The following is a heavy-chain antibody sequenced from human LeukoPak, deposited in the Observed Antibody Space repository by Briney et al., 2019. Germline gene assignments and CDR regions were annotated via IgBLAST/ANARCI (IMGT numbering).Heavy chain of an antibody. Sequence: PSETLSLTCSVSGGSVSGYYWSWIRQPPGKGLEWIGYIYYSGSTNYNPSLKSRVTISVDTSKKQFSLKLSSVTAADTAVYYCAREVTTVTYFDYWGQGTLVTVSS. D-gene: IGHD4-17*01. V-gene: IGHV4-59*02. CDR1: GGSVSGYY. CDR3: AREVTTVTYFDY. CDR2: IYYSGST. J-gene: IGHJ4*02.